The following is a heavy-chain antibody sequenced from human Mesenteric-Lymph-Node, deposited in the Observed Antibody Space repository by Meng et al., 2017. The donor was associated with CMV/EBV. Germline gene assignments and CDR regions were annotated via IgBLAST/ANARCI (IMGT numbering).Heavy chain of an antibody. Sequence: SETLSLTCAVSGGSISSNNWWSWVRQSPEKGLEWLGEIYHSGTTTYNPSLKSRVTMSVDESKNQVSLKLSSVTAADTAMYYCASSNMDVWGQGTTVTVSS. V-gene: IGHV4-4*02. CDR3: ASSNMDV. CDR1: GGSISSNNW. CDR2: IYHSGTT. D-gene: IGHD4-11*01. J-gene: IGHJ6*02.